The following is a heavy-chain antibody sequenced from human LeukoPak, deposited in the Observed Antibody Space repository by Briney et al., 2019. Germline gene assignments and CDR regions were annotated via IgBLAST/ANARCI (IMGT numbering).Heavy chain of an antibody. CDR1: GFTFSSYG. D-gene: IGHD3-3*01. CDR3: ARAYDFWSGPPPYYYYYGMDV. J-gene: IGHJ6*02. Sequence: GGSLRLSCAASGFTFSSYGMHWVRQAPGKGLEWVAVIWYDGSNKYYADSVKGRFTISRDNSKNTLYLQMNSLRAEDTAVYYCARAYDFWSGPPPYYYYYGMDVWGQGTTVTVSS. V-gene: IGHV3-33*01. CDR2: IWYDGSNK.